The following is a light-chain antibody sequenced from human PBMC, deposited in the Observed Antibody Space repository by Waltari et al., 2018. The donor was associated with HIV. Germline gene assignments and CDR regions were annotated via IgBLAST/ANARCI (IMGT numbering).Light chain of an antibody. CDR3: QVWDNNVV. CDR2: KDS. CDR1: NIGTKD. J-gene: IGLJ3*02. Sequence: YELPQPLSVSVALGLTAKITCGGNNIGTKDVHWYQRRPGQAPVLVMFKDSNRPSGIPERFSGSKSRNTAALTISGVQVEDEADYFCQVWDNNVVFGGGTKLTVL. V-gene: IGLV3-9*01.